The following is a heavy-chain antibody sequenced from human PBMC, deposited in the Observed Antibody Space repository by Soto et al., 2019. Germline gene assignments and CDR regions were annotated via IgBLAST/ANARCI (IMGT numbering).Heavy chain of an antibody. CDR1: GGSVNSGNYY. J-gene: IGHJ3*02. CDR3: ARVERGTATTVVDAFDI. V-gene: IGHV4-34*01. Sequence: QVQLQQWGAGLLKPSETLSLTCAVFGGSVNSGNYYWSWIRQPPGKGLEWIGEMSHSGGTHFNPSLKSRVTISVDTSKNQFSLKMCSVTAAATALYYCARVERGTATTVVDAFDIWGPGTMVTVSS. D-gene: IGHD1-1*01. CDR2: MSHSGGT.